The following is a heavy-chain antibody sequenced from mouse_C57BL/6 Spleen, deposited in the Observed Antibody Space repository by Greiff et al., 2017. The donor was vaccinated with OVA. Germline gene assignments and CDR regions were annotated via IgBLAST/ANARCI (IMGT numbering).Heavy chain of an antibody. CDR3: ARSGYYGSSKGYFDV. CDR1: GYTFTSYW. V-gene: IGHV1-64*01. J-gene: IGHJ1*03. D-gene: IGHD1-1*01. CDR2: IHPNSGST. Sequence: QVQLQQPGAELVKPGASVKLSCKASGYTFTSYWMHWVKQRPGQGLEWIGMIHPNSGSTNYNEKFKSKATLTVDKSSSTAYMQLSSLTSEDSAVYYCARSGYYGSSKGYFDVWGTGTTVTVSS.